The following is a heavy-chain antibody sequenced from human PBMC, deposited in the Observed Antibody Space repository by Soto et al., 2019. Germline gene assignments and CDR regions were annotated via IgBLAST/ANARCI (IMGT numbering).Heavy chain of an antibody. Sequence: QVQLVQSGAEVKKPGSSVKVSCKAPGGSFSGYAINWVRQAPGQGLEWMGGIIPMSATRTYAQKFQDRVTITADESSTTVYMELSSLQSEDTAVYYCARPIRYYDVWRDYPPFDYWGQGTLVTVSS. CDR1: GGSFSGYA. J-gene: IGHJ4*02. V-gene: IGHV1-69*01. D-gene: IGHD3-3*01. CDR3: ARPIRYYDVWRDYPPFDY. CDR2: IIPMSATR.